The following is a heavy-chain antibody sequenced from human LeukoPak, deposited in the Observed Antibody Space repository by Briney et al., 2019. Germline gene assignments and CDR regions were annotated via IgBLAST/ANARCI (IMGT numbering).Heavy chain of an antibody. CDR3: ARRGRYSSSWSNWFDP. Sequence: PSETLSLTCAVYGGSFSGYYWSWIRQPPGKGLEWIGEINHSGSTNYNPSLKSRVTISVDTSKNQLSLKLSSVTAADTAVYYCARRGRYSSSWSNWFDPWGQGTLVTVSS. V-gene: IGHV4-34*01. CDR1: GGSFSGYY. CDR2: INHSGST. J-gene: IGHJ5*02. D-gene: IGHD6-13*01.